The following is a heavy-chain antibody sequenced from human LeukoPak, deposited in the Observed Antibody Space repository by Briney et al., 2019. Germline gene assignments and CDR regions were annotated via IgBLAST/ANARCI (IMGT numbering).Heavy chain of an antibody. CDR2: LNPNSGRA. D-gene: IGHD1-14*01. Sequence: ASVKVSCKASGYTFTSYDINCVRRASGQGLEWMGYLNPNSGRADFPPKFRGRVTMTRNTSINTAYMELSSLRSDDTAVYYCARGPNQYFGLDVWGRGTTVTVSS. CDR1: GYTFTSYD. J-gene: IGHJ6*02. V-gene: IGHV1-8*01. CDR3: ARGPNQYFGLDV.